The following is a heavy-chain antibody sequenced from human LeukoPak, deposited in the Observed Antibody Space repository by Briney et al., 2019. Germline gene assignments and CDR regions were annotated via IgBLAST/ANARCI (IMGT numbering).Heavy chain of an antibody. J-gene: IGHJ5*02. Sequence: SRVTISVDTSKNQFSLKLSSVTAADTAVYYCARGRQAPRYSNGWLNWFDPWGQGTLVTVSS. D-gene: IGHD6-19*01. CDR3: ARGRQAPRYSNGWLNWFDP. V-gene: IGHV4-34*01.